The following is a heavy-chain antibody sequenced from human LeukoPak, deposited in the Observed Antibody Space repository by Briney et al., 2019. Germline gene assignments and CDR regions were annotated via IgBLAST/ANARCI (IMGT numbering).Heavy chain of an antibody. J-gene: IGHJ4*02. Sequence: GSLRLSCAASGFTFSSYSMNWVRQAPGKGLEWIGEINHSGSTNYNPSLKSRVTISVDTSKNQFSLKLSSVTAADTAVYYCARDPLRQNYFDYWGQGTLVTVSS. V-gene: IGHV4-34*01. CDR2: INHSGST. CDR3: ARDPLRQNYFDY. CDR1: GFTFSSYS. D-gene: IGHD6-25*01.